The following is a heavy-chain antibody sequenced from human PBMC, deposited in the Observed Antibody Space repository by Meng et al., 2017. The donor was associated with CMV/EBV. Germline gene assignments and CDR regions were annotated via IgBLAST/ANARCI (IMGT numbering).Heavy chain of an antibody. J-gene: IGHJ5*02. CDR3: ARQGCSSTSCKGHGENWFDP. D-gene: IGHD2-2*01. CDR2: IRSKAYGGTT. V-gene: IGHV3-49*04. Sequence: GESLKISCTASGFTFGDYAMSWVRQAPGKGLEWVGFIRSKAYGGTTEYAASVKGRFTISRDDSKSIAYLQMNSLKASDTAMYYCARQGCSSTSCKGHGENWFDPWGQGTLVTVSS. CDR1: GFTFGDYA.